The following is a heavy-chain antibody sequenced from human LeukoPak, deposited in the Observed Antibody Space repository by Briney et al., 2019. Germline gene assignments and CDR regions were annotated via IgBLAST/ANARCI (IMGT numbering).Heavy chain of an antibody. J-gene: IGHJ4*02. Sequence: SETLSLTCTVSGDSISSSNYYWGWIRQPPGKGLEWIGEINHSGSTNYNPSLKSRVTISVDTSKNQFSLKLTSVTAADTAVYYCARGLVRASGNYLYYWGQGTLVTVSS. CDR3: ARGLVRASGNYLYY. D-gene: IGHD1-26*01. V-gene: IGHV4-39*07. CDR1: GDSISSSNYY. CDR2: INHSGST.